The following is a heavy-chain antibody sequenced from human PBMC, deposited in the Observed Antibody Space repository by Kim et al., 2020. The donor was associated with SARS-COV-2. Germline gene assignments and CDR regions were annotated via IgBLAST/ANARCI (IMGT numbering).Heavy chain of an antibody. D-gene: IGHD5-18*01. CDR2: IYYSGST. V-gene: IGHV4-59*13. Sequence: SETLSLTCTVSGGSISSYYWSWIRQPPGKGLEWIGYIYYSGSTNYNPSRKSRVTISVDTSKNQFSLKLSSVTAADTAVYYCARASHPYGYVFDYWGQGTLVTVSS. CDR3: ARASHPYGYVFDY. CDR1: GGSISSYY. J-gene: IGHJ4*02.